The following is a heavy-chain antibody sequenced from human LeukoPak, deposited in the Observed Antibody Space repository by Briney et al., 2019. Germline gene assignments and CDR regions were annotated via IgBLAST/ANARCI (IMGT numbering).Heavy chain of an antibody. J-gene: IGHJ4*02. CDR2: ISGSGGST. V-gene: IGHV3-23*01. CDR3: AKASSGRLPWNY. Sequence: GESLRLSCAASGFTFSSYAMSWVRQAPGKGLEWVSAISGSGGSTYYADSVKGRFTISRDNSKNTLYLQMNSLRAEGTAVYYCAKASSGRLPWNYWGQGTLVTVSS. CDR1: GFTFSSYA. D-gene: IGHD6-19*01.